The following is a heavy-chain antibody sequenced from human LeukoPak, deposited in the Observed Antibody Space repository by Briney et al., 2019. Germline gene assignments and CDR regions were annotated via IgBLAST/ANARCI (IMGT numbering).Heavy chain of an antibody. D-gene: IGHD1-26*01. CDR3: ARGLYSGSYYTWYYYYGMDV. CDR2: IWYDGSNK. J-gene: IGHJ6*02. CDR1: GFTFSSHG. V-gene: IGHV3-33*01. Sequence: GRSLRLSCAASGFTFSSHGMHWVRQAPGKGLEWVAVIWYDGSNKYYADSVKGRFTISRDNSKNTLYLQMNSLRAEDTAVYYCARGLYSGSYYTWYYYYGMDVWGQGTTVTVSS.